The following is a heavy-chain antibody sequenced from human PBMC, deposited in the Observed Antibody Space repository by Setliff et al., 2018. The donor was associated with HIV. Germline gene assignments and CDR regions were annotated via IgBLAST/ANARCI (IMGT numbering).Heavy chain of an antibody. J-gene: IGHJ2*01. CDR3: ARDVGLCGVDCWPYFYFDL. V-gene: IGHV4-59*11. D-gene: IGHD2-21*02. Sequence: SETLSLTCPISGGFISNHYWNWIRQPPGKELEWIGSTHYSGSSYYSPSLKSRVTISLDTSKNQFSLKLSSMTAADTAVYYCARDVGLCGVDCWPYFYFDLWGRGNLVTVSS. CDR1: GGFISNHY. CDR2: THYSGSS.